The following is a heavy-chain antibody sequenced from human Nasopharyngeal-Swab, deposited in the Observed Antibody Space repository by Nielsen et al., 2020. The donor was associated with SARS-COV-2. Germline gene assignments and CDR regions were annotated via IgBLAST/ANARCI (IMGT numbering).Heavy chain of an antibody. CDR2: ISYDGSNK. J-gene: IGHJ4*02. D-gene: IGHD6-13*01. V-gene: IGHV3-30*03. CDR3: ARDEYSGSWYPDY. Sequence: GESLKISCAASGFTFSSYGMHWVRQAPGKGLEWVAVISYDGSNKYYADSVKGRFTISRDNSKNTLYLQMNSLRAEDTAVYYCARDEYSGSWYPDYWGQGTLVTVSS. CDR1: GFTFSSYG.